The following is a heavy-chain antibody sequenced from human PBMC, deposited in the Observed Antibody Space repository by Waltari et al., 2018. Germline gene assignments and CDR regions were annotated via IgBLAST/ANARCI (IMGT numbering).Heavy chain of an antibody. CDR1: GGSISSYY. CDR2: IYTSGSN. V-gene: IGHV4-4*07. CDR3: ARDVGLATYYDSSGYRNWFDP. Sequence: QVQLQESGPGLVKPSETLSLTCTVSGGSISSYYWSWIRQPAGKGLEWIGRIYTSGSNNYNPSLKSRVTMSVDTSNNQFSLKLSSVTAADTAVYYCARDVGLATYYDSSGYRNWFDPWGQGTLVTVSS. D-gene: IGHD3-22*01. J-gene: IGHJ5*02.